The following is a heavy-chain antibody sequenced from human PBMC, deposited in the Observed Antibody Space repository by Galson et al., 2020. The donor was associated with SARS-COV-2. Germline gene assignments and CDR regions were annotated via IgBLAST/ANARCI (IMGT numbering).Heavy chain of an antibody. Sequence: SETLSLTCAVYGGPFRGYYWSWIHQPPGKGLEWIGEINHSGSTNYNPSLKSRVTISVDTSKNQFSLELTSVTAADTAVYYCARGDHCSSTTCYEGFGWFDPWGQGTLVTVSS. V-gene: IGHV4-34*01. CDR2: INHSGST. CDR1: GGPFRGYY. J-gene: IGHJ5*02. CDR3: ARGDHCSSTTCYEGFGWFDP. D-gene: IGHD2-2*01.